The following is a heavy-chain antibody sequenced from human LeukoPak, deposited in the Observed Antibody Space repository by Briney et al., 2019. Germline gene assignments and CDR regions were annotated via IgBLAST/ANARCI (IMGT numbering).Heavy chain of an antibody. CDR3: AKVQEMDTILPPFHY. J-gene: IGHJ4*02. D-gene: IGHD5-24*01. CDR1: GFIFSNYA. V-gene: IGHV3-23*01. Sequence: PGGSLRLSCAASGFIFSNYAMSWVRQAPGKGLEWVSAISGSGGTTFYADSVKARFTISRDNSKNTLYLQVNSLRAADTAIYYCAKVQEMDTILPPFHYWGQGTLVTVSS. CDR2: ISGSGGTT.